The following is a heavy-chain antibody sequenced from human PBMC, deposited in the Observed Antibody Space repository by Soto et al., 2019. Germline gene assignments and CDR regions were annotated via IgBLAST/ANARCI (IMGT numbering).Heavy chain of an antibody. J-gene: IGHJ6*02. CDR3: ASSGQLNGMDV. CDR2: IYSGGST. D-gene: IGHD5-18*01. Sequence: PGGSLRLSCAASGFTVSSNYMSWVRQAPGKGLEWVSVIYSGGSTYYADSVKGRFTISADKSISTAYLQWSSLKASDTAMYYCASSGQLNGMDVWGQGTTVTVSS. CDR1: GFTVSSNY. V-gene: IGHV3-53*01.